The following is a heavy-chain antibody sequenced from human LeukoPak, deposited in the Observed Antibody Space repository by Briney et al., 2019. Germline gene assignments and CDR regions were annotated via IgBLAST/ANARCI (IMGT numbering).Heavy chain of an antibody. J-gene: IGHJ4*02. CDR3: ANDYYDSSGYYSYFDY. Sequence: PGRSLRLSCAASGFTFSSYAMHWVRQAPGKGLEWVAVISYDGSNKYYADSVKGRFTISRDNSKNTLYLQMNSLRAEDTAVYYCANDYYDSSGYYSYFDYWGQGTLVTVSS. CDR2: ISYDGSNK. CDR1: GFTFSSYA. D-gene: IGHD3-22*01. V-gene: IGHV3-30*04.